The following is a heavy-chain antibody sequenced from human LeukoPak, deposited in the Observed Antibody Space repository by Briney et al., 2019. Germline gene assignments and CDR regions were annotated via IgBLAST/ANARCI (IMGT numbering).Heavy chain of an antibody. CDR2: IYYSGST. Sequence: SETLSLTCTISGGSISSGGYYWSWIRQHPGKGLEWIGYIYYSGSTYYNPSLKSRVTISVDTSKNQFSLKLSSVTAADTAVYYCARQTENYGDYPWYFDYWGQGTLVTVSS. D-gene: IGHD4-17*01. CDR1: GGSISSGGYY. V-gene: IGHV4-31*03. J-gene: IGHJ4*02. CDR3: ARQTENYGDYPWYFDY.